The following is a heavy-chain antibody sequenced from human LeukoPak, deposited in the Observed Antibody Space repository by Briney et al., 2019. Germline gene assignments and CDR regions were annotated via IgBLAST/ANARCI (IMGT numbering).Heavy chain of an antibody. J-gene: IGHJ5*02. CDR1: GFTFGDYA. CDR3: ARDTNGDGWFDP. Sequence: PGRSLRLSCAASGFTFGDYAMHWVRQAPGKGLEWVAVISSDGNNKYYADSVKGRFTISRDNSKNTLYLQMNSLRAEDTAVYYCARDTNGDGWFDPWGQGTLVTVSS. V-gene: IGHV3-30-3*01. CDR2: ISSDGNNK. D-gene: IGHD4-17*01.